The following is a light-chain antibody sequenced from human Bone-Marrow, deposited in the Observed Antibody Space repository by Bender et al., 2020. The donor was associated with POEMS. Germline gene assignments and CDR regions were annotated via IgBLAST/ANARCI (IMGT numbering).Light chain of an antibody. CDR2: DDS. V-gene: IGLV3-21*03. Sequence: SYILTQPPSVSVAPGKTATITCGGNSIGSFSVHWYQQKPGQAPVVVVYDDSDRPSGIPERISGSNSGNTATLTISRVEAGDEADYYCQVWDRSTDHRVFGGGTRVTVL. J-gene: IGLJ2*01. CDR3: QVWDRSTDHRV. CDR1: SIGSFS.